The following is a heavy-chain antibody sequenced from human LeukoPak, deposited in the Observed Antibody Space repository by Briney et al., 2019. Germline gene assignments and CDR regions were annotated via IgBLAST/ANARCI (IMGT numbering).Heavy chain of an antibody. CDR1: GFTFSSYA. CDR2: ISYDGSNK. Sequence: GGSLRLSCAASGFTFSSYAMHWVRQAPGKGLEWVAVISYDGSNKYYADSVKGRFTISRDNSKNTLYLQMNSLRAEDTAVYYCAKMDARGGYYDSSGYRYFDYWGQGTLVTVSS. J-gene: IGHJ4*02. D-gene: IGHD3-22*01. V-gene: IGHV3-30-3*02. CDR3: AKMDARGGYYDSSGYRYFDY.